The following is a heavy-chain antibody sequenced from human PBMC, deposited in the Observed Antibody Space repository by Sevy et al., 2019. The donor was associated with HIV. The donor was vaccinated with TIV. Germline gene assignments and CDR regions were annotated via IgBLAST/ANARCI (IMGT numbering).Heavy chain of an antibody. J-gene: IGHJ5*02. CDR1: GFTFSSYA. CDR2: ISYDGSNK. CDR3: AREVSAAAATGRTFDP. V-gene: IGHV3-30-3*01. Sequence: GGSLRLSCAASGFTFSSYAMHWVRQAPGKGLEWVAVISYDGSNKYYADSVKGRFTISRDNSKNALYLQMNSLRAEDTAVYYCAREVSAAAATGRTFDPWGQGTLVTVSS. D-gene: IGHD2-15*01.